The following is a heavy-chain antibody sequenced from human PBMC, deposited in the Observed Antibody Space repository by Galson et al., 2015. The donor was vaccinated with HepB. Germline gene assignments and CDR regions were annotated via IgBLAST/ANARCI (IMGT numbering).Heavy chain of an antibody. CDR1: GGTFSSYA. CDR2: IIPIFGTA. V-gene: IGHV1-69*13. D-gene: IGHD3-22*01. Sequence: SVKVSCKASGGTFSSYAISWVRQAPGQGLEWMGGIIPIFGTANYAQKFQGRVTITADESTSTAYMELSSLRSEDTAVYYCACYYDSSGYYFDYWGQGTLVTVSS. CDR3: ACYYDSSGYYFDY. J-gene: IGHJ4*02.